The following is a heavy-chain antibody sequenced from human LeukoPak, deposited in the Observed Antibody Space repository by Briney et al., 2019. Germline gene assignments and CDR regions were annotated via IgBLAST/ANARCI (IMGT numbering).Heavy chain of an antibody. CDR1: GFTFDDYA. J-gene: IGHJ1*01. CDR3: AKDGRYFDWSADSYFQH. Sequence: PGGSLRLSCAASGFTFDDYAMHWVRQAPGKGLEWVSGISWNSGSIGYADSVKGRFTISRDNAKNSLYLQMNSLRAEDTALYYCAKDGRYFDWSADSYFQHWGQGTLVTVSS. V-gene: IGHV3-9*01. D-gene: IGHD3-9*01. CDR2: ISWNSGSI.